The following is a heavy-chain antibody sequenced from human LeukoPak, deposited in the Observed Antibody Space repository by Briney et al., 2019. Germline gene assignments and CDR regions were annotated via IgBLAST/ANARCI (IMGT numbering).Heavy chain of an antibody. CDR1: GFTFSSYG. CDR2: IRYDGSNK. CDR3: ANAGLYYYDSSGYSPSDY. Sequence: GGSLRLSCAASGFTFSSYGMHWVRQAPGKGLEWVAFIRYDGSNKYYADSVKGRFTISRDNSKNTLYLQMNSLRAEDTAVYYCANAGLYYYDSSGYSPSDYWGQGTLVTVSS. V-gene: IGHV3-30*02. J-gene: IGHJ4*02. D-gene: IGHD3-22*01.